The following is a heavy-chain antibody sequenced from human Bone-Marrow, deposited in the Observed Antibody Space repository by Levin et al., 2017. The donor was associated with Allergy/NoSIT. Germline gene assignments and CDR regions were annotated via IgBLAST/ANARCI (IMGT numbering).Heavy chain of an antibody. V-gene: IGHV3-30*18. CDR1: GFTFSSYG. CDR3: AKGLGEAVAAV. CDR2: ISYDGSNK. D-gene: IGHD6-19*01. J-gene: IGHJ4*02. Sequence: RAGGSLRLSCAASGFTFSSYGMHWVRQAPGKGLEWVAVISYDGSNKYYADSVKGRFTISRDNSKNTLYLQMNSLRAEDTAVYYCAKGLGEAVAAVWGQGTLVTVSS.